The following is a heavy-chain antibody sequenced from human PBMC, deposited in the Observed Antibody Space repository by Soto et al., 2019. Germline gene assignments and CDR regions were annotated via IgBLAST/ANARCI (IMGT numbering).Heavy chain of an antibody. CDR2: MNPNSGNT. D-gene: IGHD3-10*01. V-gene: IGHV1-8*01. J-gene: IGHJ6*02. CDR1: GYTFTSYD. CDR3: ARSVLLWFGETYGMDV. Sequence: QVQLVQSGAEVKKPGASVKVSCKASGYTFTSYDINWVRQATGQGLEWMGWMNPNSGNTGYAQKFQGRVTMTRNTSISTAYMELSSLRSEDTAVYYCARSVLLWFGETYGMDVWGQGTTVTVAS.